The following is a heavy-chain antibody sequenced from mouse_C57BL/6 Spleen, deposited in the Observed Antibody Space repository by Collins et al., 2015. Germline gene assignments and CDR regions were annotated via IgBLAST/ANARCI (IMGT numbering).Heavy chain of an antibody. D-gene: IGHD2-14*01. CDR3: ARSYRYDWFAY. J-gene: IGHJ3*01. Sequence: DVKLVESGGGLVKLGGSLKLSCAASGFTFSSYYMSWVRQTPEKRLELVAAINSNGGSTYYPDTVKGRFTISRDNAKNTLYLQMSSLKSEDTALYYCARSYRYDWFAYWGQGTLVTVSA. CDR1: GFTFSSYY. CDR2: INSNGGST. V-gene: IGHV5-6-2*01.